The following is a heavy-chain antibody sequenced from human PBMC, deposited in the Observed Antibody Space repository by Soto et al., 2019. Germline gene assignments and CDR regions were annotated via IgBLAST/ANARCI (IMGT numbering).Heavy chain of an antibody. Sequence: SETLSLTCTVSGGSISSGGYYWSWIRQHPGKGLEWIGYIYYSGSTYYNPSLKSRVTISVDTSKNQFSLKLSSVTAADTAVYYCARGLVGASDYWGQGTRVTVSS. J-gene: IGHJ4*02. D-gene: IGHD1-26*01. CDR3: ARGLVGASDY. CDR2: IYYSGST. V-gene: IGHV4-31*03. CDR1: GGSISSGGYY.